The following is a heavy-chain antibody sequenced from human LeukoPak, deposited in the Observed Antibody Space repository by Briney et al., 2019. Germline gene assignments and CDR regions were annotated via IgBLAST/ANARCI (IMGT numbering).Heavy chain of an antibody. CDR2: IYSGGSI. J-gene: IGHJ4*02. Sequence: PGGSLRLSCAVSGFTVSSNYMTWVRQAPGKGLEWVSVIYSGGSIYYADSVKGRFTISRDISKNTVELQLNSLRAEDTAVYYCASGKETSMAQGYWGQGTLVTVSS. D-gene: IGHD5-18*01. V-gene: IGHV3-53*01. CDR1: GFTVSSNY. CDR3: ASGKETSMAQGY.